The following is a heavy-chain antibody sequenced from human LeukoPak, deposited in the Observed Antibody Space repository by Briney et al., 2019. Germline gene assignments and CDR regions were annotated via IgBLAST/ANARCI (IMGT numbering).Heavy chain of an antibody. CDR2: IYYSGST. CDR3: ARGPGGDSIYYYGMDV. Sequence: SETLSLTCTVSGGFISNYYWSWIRQPPGKGLEWIGYIYYSGSTDYNPSLKSRVTISVDTSKNQFSLKLSSVTAADTAVYYCARGPGGDSIYYYGMDVWGQGTTVTVSS. V-gene: IGHV4-59*12. CDR1: GGFISNYY. D-gene: IGHD2-21*02. J-gene: IGHJ6*02.